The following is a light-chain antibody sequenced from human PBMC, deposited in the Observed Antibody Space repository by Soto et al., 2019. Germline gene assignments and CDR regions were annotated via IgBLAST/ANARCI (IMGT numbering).Light chain of an antibody. CDR3: MKALQSPPWT. CDR2: LGS. V-gene: IGKV2-28*01. J-gene: IGKJ1*01. CDR1: QSFQHSNGYNY. Sequence: IVLTQSPLYIAITPCEPASISSSSSQSFQHSNGYNYLDWYLQKPGQSPKLLIYLGSNRASGVPGRISGSGSGTDFTLKIRRVEADDVGIYYCMKALQSPPWTVGNGNKVDIK.